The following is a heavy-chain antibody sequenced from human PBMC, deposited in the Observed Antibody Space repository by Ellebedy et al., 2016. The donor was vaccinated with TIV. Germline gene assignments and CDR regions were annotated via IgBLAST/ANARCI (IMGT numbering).Heavy chain of an antibody. CDR3: ARLGWVLMWFGVRE. Sequence: MPSETLSLTCTVSGGSISGYYWGWIRQPPGKGLEWIGYMYFSGGTNSNPSLKSRVTISVDTSNNLFSLTLDSVTAADTAVYYCARLGWVLMWFGVREWGQGTRVTVSS. CDR1: GGSISGYY. CDR2: MYFSGGT. J-gene: IGHJ4*02. V-gene: IGHV4-59*01. D-gene: IGHD3-10*01.